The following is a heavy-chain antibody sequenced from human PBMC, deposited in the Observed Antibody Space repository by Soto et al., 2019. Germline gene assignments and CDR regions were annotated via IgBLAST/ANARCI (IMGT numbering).Heavy chain of an antibody. Sequence: ASVKVSCKASGYSFTDYHIHWVRKAPGQGLEWLGRIRAYNGNTNYAQKLQGRVTMTTDTSTSTAYMQLRSLRSDATSVYYCARNPRAIAAAGVIDYWGQGILFTVSS. CDR3: ARNPRAIAAAGVIDY. CDR1: GYSFTDYH. D-gene: IGHD6-13*01. CDR2: IRAYNGNT. J-gene: IGHJ4*02. V-gene: IGHV1-18*04.